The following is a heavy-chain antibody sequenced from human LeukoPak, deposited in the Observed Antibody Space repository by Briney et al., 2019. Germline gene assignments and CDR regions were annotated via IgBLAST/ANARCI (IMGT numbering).Heavy chain of an antibody. CDR2: ISGSGGST. D-gene: IGHD6-19*01. V-gene: IGHV3-23*01. CDR1: GFTFSSYA. CDR3: ARDYFRWVAVAGGNNWFDP. J-gene: IGHJ5*02. Sequence: PGGSLRLSCAASGFTFSSYAMSWVRQAPGKGLEWVSAISGSGGSTYYADSVKGRFTIYRDNSKNTLYLKMNSLRAEDTAVYYCARDYFRWVAVAGGNNWFDPWGQGTLVTVSS.